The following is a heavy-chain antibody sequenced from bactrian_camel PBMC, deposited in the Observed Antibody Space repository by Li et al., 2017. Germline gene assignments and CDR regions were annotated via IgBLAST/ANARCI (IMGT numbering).Heavy chain of an antibody. Sequence: QVQLVESGGGSVQPGESLRHSCPISGFIFSVYCMGWFRQAPGKEREAVATLDSDGATTYTDSVKGRFTISHDKAKNTVYLQMNSLEPEDTAMYYCAAKPSPATTCRLGGEYFYWGRGTQVTVS. D-gene: IGHD4*01. CDR2: LDSDGAT. J-gene: IGHJ4*01. V-gene: IGHV3S53*01. CDR1: GFIFSVYC. CDR3: AAKPSPATTCRLGGEYFY.